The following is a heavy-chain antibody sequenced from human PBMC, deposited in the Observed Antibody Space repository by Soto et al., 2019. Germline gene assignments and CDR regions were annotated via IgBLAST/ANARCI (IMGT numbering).Heavy chain of an antibody. Sequence: SETLSLTCTVSGGSVSSGSYYWSWIRQPPGKGLEWIGYIYYSGSTNHNPSLKSRVTISVDTSKNQFSLKLSSVTAADTAVYYCARDYASGWLRYFDYWGKGALVTVSS. CDR3: ARDYASGWLRYFDY. CDR1: GGSVSSGSYY. D-gene: IGHD5-12*01. V-gene: IGHV4-61*01. CDR2: IYYSGST. J-gene: IGHJ4*02.